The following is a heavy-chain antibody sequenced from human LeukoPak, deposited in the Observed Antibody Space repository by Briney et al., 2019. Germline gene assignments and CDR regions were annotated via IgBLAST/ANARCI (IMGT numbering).Heavy chain of an antibody. Sequence: GASVKVSCKASGGTFSTLAISWVRQAPGQGLEWMGGIIPIFGTANYAQKFQGRVTITADESTSTAYMELSSLRSEDTAVYYCATIGIVGATRNWFDPWGQGTLVTVSS. V-gene: IGHV1-69*13. CDR2: IIPIFGTA. J-gene: IGHJ5*02. CDR3: ATIGIVGATRNWFDP. CDR1: GGTFSTLA. D-gene: IGHD1-26*01.